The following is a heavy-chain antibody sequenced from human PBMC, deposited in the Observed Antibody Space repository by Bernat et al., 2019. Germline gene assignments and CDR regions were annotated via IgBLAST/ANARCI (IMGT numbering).Heavy chain of an antibody. Sequence: QLQLQESGPGLVKPSETLSLTCTVSGGSISSSSYYWGWIRQPPGKGLEWIGSISYSGSTYYNPSLKSRGTISVDTSKNQFSLKLSSVTAADTAVYYCARHPAGYGDPYYYFDYWGQGTLVTVSS. J-gene: IGHJ4*02. CDR1: GGSISSSSYY. V-gene: IGHV4-39*01. D-gene: IGHD4-17*01. CDR3: ARHPAGYGDPYYYFDY. CDR2: ISYSGST.